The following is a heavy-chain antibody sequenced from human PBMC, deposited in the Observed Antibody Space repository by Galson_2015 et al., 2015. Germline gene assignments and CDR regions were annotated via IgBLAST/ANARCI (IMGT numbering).Heavy chain of an antibody. CDR2: ISYDGSNK. CDR3: ARGFYYDSSGPDY. V-gene: IGHV3-30-3*01. J-gene: IGHJ4*02. Sequence: SLRLSCAASGFTFSSYAMHWVRQAPGKGLEWVAVISYDGSNKYYADSVKGRFTISRDNSKNTLYLQMNSLRAEDTAVYYCARGFYYDSSGPDYWGQGTLVTVSS. CDR1: GFTFSSYA. D-gene: IGHD3-22*01.